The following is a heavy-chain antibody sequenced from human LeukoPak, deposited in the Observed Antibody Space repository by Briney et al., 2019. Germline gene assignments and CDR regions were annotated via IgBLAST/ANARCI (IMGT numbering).Heavy chain of an antibody. J-gene: IGHJ6*03. V-gene: IGHV3-74*01. CDR2: INSDGSST. CDR3: ARVSAGYYMDV. Sequence: GGSLRDSCAASEFAFSTYWMHWVRQAPGKGLVWVSLINSDGSSTSYADSVKGRFTISRDNAKNTLYLQMNSLRAEDMAVYYCARVSAGYYMDVWGKGTTVTVSS. CDR1: EFAFSTYW.